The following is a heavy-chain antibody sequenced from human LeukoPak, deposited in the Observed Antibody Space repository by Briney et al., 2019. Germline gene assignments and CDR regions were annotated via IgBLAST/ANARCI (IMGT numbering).Heavy chain of an antibody. CDR1: GGSCSGYY. V-gene: IGHV4-34*01. J-gene: IGHJ5*02. CDR3: ARASWELLHWFDP. CDR2: INHSGST. Sequence: SEILSLTCDVYGGSCSGYYWSWIRQPPGKGLEWIGEINHSGSTNYNPSLKSRVTISVDTSKNQFSLKLSSVTAADTAVYYCARASWELLHWFDPWGQGTLVTVSS. D-gene: IGHD1-26*01.